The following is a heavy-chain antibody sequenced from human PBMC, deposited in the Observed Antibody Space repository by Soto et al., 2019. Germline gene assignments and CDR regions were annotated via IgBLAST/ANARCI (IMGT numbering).Heavy chain of an antibody. V-gene: IGHV4-30-4*01. CDR2: IYYSGST. Sequence: LSLTCTVSGGSISSGDYYWSWIRQPPGKGLEWIGYIYYSGSTYYNPSLKSRVTISVDTSKNQFSLKLSSVTAADTAVYYCASPVDGDYGAFDIWGQGTMVTVSS. D-gene: IGHD4-17*01. CDR3: ASPVDGDYGAFDI. CDR1: GGSISSGDYY. J-gene: IGHJ3*02.